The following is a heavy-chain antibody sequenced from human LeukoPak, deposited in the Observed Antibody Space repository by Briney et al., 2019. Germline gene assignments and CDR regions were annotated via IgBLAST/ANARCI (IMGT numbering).Heavy chain of an antibody. CDR3: ARDHKGIYGYGYGPDAFDI. V-gene: IGHV3-7*01. CDR2: IKQDGSEK. CDR1: GFTFSSYW. J-gene: IGHJ3*02. Sequence: PGGSLRLSCAASGFTFSSYWMSWVRQAPGKGLEWVANIKQDGSEKYYVDSVKGRFTISRDNAKNSLYLQMNSLRAEDTAVYYCARDHKGIYGYGYGPDAFDIWGQGTMVTVSS. D-gene: IGHD5-18*01.